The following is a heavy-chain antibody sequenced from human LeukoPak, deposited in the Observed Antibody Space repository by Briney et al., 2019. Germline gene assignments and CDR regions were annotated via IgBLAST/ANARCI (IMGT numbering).Heavy chain of an antibody. CDR1: GFTFSDYW. CDR2: INGVGTTT. J-gene: IGHJ5*02. Sequence: GGSLRLSCAASGFTFSDYWMHWVRHAPGKGLVWVSRINGVGTTTIYADSVKGRFTISRDNAENTMYLQMNSLRVEDTAVYYCTRRVSATRWFDPWGQGTLVTVSS. V-gene: IGHV3-74*01. D-gene: IGHD2-15*01. CDR3: TRRVSATRWFDP.